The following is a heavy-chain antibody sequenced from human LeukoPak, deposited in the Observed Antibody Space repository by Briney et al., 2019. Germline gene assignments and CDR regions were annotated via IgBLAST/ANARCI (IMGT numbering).Heavy chain of an antibody. CDR3: ARDEALYGSGSYYNDRLGYYYYGMDV. V-gene: IGHV1-69*04. J-gene: IGHJ6*02. D-gene: IGHD3-10*01. CDR2: IIPILGIA. CDR1: GGTFSSYA. Sequence: ASVKVSCEASGGTFSSYAISWVRQSPGQGLEWMGRIIPILGIANYAQKFQGRVTITADKSTSTAYMELSSLRSEDTAVYYCARDEALYGSGSYYNDRLGYYYYGMDVWGQGTTVTVSS.